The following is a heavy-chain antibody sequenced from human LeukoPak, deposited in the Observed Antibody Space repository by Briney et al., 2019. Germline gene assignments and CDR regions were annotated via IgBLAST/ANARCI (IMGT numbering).Heavy chain of an antibody. D-gene: IGHD3-22*01. CDR2: ISANNGNT. CDR3: ARNYYDSSGYCFDY. CDR1: GYTFTSYG. V-gene: IGHV1-18*01. Sequence: ASVTVSCKASGYTFTSYGISWVRRAPGQGLEWMGWISANNGNTNYAQKLQGRVTMTTDTSTSTAYMELRSLRSDDTAVYYCARNYYDSSGYCFDYWGQGTLVTVSS. J-gene: IGHJ4*02.